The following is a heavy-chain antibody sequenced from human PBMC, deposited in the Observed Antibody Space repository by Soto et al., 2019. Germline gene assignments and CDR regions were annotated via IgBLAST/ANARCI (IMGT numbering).Heavy chain of an antibody. CDR3: AGEGGWFGELCHFGY. CDR1: GGSISSGDYY. CDR2: IYYSGST. V-gene: IGHV4-30-4*01. D-gene: IGHD3-10*01. Sequence: QVQLQESGPGLVKPSPTLSLTCTVSGGSISSGDYYWRWLRQPPGKGLQWIGYIYYSGSTYYNPSLKSRVTIAVDTSKNQFPLKLSAVTAADTAVYYCAGEGGWFGELCHFGYWGQGTLVTVSS. J-gene: IGHJ4*02.